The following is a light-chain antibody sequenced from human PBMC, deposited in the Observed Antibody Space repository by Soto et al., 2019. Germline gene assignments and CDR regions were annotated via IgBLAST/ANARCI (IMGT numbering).Light chain of an antibody. J-gene: IGKJ1*01. CDR1: QSLVYSDGNTF. CDR3: MQVTHWPPT. V-gene: IGKV2-30*01. Sequence: DVVMTQSPLSLPVTLGQPASISCRSSQSLVYSDGNTFLNWFQQRPGQSPRRLIYKVSNRDSGVPDRFSGSGSGTEFTLKISRVEAEDVGLYYCMQVTHWPPTFGQGTKVEVK. CDR2: KVS.